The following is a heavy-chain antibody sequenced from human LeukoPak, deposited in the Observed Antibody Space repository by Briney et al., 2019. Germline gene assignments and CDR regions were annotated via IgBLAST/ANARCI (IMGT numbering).Heavy chain of an antibody. CDR1: GFTFSSYW. D-gene: IGHD2-2*01. V-gene: IGHV3-74*01. J-gene: IGHJ5*02. Sequence: GGSLRLSCAASGFTFSSYWMHWVRQAPGKGLVWVSRINSDGSSTSYADSVKGRFTISRDNAKNTLHLQMNSLRAEDTAVYYCARGVGYCSSTSCYWWFDPWGQGTLVTVSS. CDR2: INSDGSST. CDR3: ARGVGYCSSTSCYWWFDP.